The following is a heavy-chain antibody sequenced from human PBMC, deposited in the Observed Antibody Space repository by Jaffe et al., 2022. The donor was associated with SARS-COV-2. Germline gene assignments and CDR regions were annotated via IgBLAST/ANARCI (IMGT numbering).Heavy chain of an antibody. J-gene: IGHJ3*02. CDR2: ISSSSSYI. D-gene: IGHD2-15*01. V-gene: IGHV3-21*01. CDR3: AREGKLGYCSGGSCYVAFDI. CDR1: GFTFSSYS. Sequence: EVQLVESGGGLVKPGGSLRLSCAASGFTFSSYSMNWVRQAPGKGLEWVSSISSSSSYIYYADSVKGRFTISRDNAKNSLYLQMNSLRAEDTAVYYCAREGKLGYCSGGSCYVAFDIWGQGTMVTVSS.